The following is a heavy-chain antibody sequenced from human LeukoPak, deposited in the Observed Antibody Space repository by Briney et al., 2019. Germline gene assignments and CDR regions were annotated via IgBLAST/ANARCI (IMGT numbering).Heavy chain of an antibody. Sequence: PSETLSLTCTVSGVSISSYYWSWIRQPPGKGLEWIGYIFYSGNTIYNPSLRSRVTISADTSKNHFSLRLRSVTAADTAVYYCARLAAISGSDYPDDWGQGTLVSVSS. CDR2: IFYSGNT. CDR3: ARLAAISGSDYPDD. J-gene: IGHJ4*02. D-gene: IGHD1-26*01. V-gene: IGHV4-59*08. CDR1: GVSISSYY.